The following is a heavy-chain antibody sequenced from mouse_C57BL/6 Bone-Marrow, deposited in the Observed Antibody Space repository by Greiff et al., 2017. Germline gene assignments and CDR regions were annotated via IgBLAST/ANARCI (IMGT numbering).Heavy chain of an antibody. CDR1: GFTFTDYY. CDR3: ARYIYYGNYEAMDY. CDR2: IRNKANGYTT. D-gene: IGHD2-1*01. V-gene: IGHV7-3*01. J-gene: IGHJ4*01. Sequence: EVNVVESGGGLVQPGGSLSLSCAASGFTFTDYYMSWVRQPPGKALEWLGFIRNKANGYTTEYSASVKGRFTISRDNSQSILYLQMNALRAEDSATYYCARYIYYGNYEAMDYWGQGTSVTVSS.